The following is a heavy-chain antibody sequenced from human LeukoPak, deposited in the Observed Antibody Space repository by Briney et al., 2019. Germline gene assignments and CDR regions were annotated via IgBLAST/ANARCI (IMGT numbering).Heavy chain of an antibody. Sequence: GGSLRLSCAASGFPFSSYEMNWVRQAPGKGLEWVSYISSSGSTIYYADSVKGRFTISRDNAKNSLYLQMNSLRAEDTAVYYCAELGITMIGGVWGKGTTVTISS. CDR3: AELGITMIGGV. CDR2: ISSSGSTI. J-gene: IGHJ6*04. D-gene: IGHD3-10*02. CDR1: GFPFSSYE. V-gene: IGHV3-48*03.